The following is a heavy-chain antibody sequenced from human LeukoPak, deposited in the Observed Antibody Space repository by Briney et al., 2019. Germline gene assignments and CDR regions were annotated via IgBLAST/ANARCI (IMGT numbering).Heavy chain of an antibody. V-gene: IGHV3-23*01. J-gene: IGHJ5*02. CDR1: GFTFSSYS. CDR3: AKRDSSNMAYFDP. Sequence: GGSLRLSCAASGFTFSSYSMSWVRQAPGKGLEWVSLINNGGSTYYADSVKGRFTISRDISKNTLYLQMNSLRAEDTAVYYCAKRDSSNMAYFDPWGQGTLVTVSS. CDR2: INNGGST. D-gene: IGHD6-13*01.